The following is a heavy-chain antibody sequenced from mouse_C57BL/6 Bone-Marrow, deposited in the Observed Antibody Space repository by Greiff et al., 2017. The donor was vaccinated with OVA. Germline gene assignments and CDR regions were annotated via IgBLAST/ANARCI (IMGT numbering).Heavy chain of an antibody. J-gene: IGHJ2*01. Sequence: VQLQQSGAELARPGASVKLSCKASGYTFTSYGISWVKQRTGQGLEWIGEIYPRSGNTYYNEKFKGKATLTADKSSSTAYMELRSLTSDDSAVYFGARMGIYDGSPLDYWGQGTTLTVSS. CDR1: GYTFTSYG. CDR3: ARMGIYDGSPLDY. CDR2: IYPRSGNT. V-gene: IGHV1-81*01. D-gene: IGHD2-3*01.